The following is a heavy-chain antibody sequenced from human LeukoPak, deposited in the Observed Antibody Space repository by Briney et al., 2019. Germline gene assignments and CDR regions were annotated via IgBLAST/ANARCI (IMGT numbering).Heavy chain of an antibody. D-gene: IGHD6-19*01. CDR3: VSGWYRYYYGMDV. V-gene: IGHV3-7*01. J-gene: IGHJ6*02. Sequence: GGSLRLSCAASGFTFSSYWMSWVRQAPGKGLEWVANIKQDGSEKYYVDSVKGRFTISRDNAKNSLYLQKNSLRAEDTAVYYCVSGWYRYYYGMDVWGQGTTVTVSS. CDR1: GFTFSSYW. CDR2: IKQDGSEK.